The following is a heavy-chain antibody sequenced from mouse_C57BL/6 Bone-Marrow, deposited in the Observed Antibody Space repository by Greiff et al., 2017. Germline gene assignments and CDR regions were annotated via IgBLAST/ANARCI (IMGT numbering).Heavy chain of an antibody. Sequence: EVMLVESGGGLVQPGGSLKLSCAASGFTFSDYYMYWVRQTPEKRLEWVAYISNGGGSTYYPDTVKGRFTISRDNAKNTLYLQMSRLKSEDTAMYYGARRGYYGVAMDYWGQGTSVTVSS. CDR1: GFTFSDYY. CDR2: ISNGGGST. D-gene: IGHD1-1*02. CDR3: ARRGYYGVAMDY. J-gene: IGHJ4*01. V-gene: IGHV5-12*01.